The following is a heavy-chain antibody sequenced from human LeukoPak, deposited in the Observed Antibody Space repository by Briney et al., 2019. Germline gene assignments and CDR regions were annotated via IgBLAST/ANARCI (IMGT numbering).Heavy chain of an antibody. CDR1: GYTFTGYY. D-gene: IGHD3-9*01. Sequence: EASVKVSCKASGYTFTGYYMHWVRQAPGQGLEWMGWINPNSGGTNYAQKFQGRVTMTRDTSISTAYMELSRLRSDDTAVYYCARVQYYDILTGYYYWGQGTLVTVSS. V-gene: IGHV1-2*02. CDR3: ARVQYYDILTGYYY. CDR2: INPNSGGT. J-gene: IGHJ4*02.